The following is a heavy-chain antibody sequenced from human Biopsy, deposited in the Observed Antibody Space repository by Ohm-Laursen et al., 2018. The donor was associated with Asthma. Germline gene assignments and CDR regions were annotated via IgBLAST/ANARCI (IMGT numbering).Heavy chain of an antibody. J-gene: IGHJ5*02. Sequence: ASVKVSCKPSGYTFIGCHIHWMRQAPGQGLEWMGRINPNSGGTNYAQKFQGRVTMTRDTCISTAYMEVSRLRSDDTAVYYCARGQKSAGDRWFDPWGQGTLVTVSS. CDR2: INPNSGGT. D-gene: IGHD6-13*01. CDR3: ARGQKSAGDRWFDP. CDR1: GYTFIGCH. V-gene: IGHV1-2*06.